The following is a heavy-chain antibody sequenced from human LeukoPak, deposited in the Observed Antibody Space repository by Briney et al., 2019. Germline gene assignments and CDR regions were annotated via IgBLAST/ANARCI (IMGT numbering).Heavy chain of an antibody. V-gene: IGHV3-21*01. J-gene: IGHJ4*02. D-gene: IGHD3-22*01. CDR1: GFPFSAYS. CDR2: ISGSSNYM. CDR3: AKAYCDSSGYSYYFDY. Sequence: GGSLRLSCAASGFPFSAYSMNWVRQAPGKGLEWVSSISGSSNYMYYADSVKGRFTISRDNAKNSLYLQMNSLRAEDTAVYYCAKAYCDSSGYSYYFDYWGQGTLVTVSS.